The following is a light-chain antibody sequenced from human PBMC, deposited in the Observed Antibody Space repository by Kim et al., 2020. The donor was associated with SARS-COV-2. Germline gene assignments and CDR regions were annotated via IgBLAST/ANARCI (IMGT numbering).Light chain of an antibody. J-gene: IGLJ3*02. CDR3: QAWDSSMRV. CDR2: QDR. Sequence: SVSPGQTASITCSGDKLGDKYGCWYQQKPGQSPVLVIYQDRKRPSGIPERFSGSNSGNTATLTISGTQAMDEADYYCQAWDSSMRVFGGGTQLTVL. CDR1: KLGDKY. V-gene: IGLV3-1*01.